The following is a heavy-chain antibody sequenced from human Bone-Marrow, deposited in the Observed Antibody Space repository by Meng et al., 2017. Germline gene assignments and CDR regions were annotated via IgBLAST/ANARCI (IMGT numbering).Heavy chain of an antibody. CDR1: GGSISSSNW. J-gene: IGHJ4*02. D-gene: IGHD6-13*01. CDR2: IYHSGST. CDR3: ARDGTGGSSSFYY. Sequence: QGELRVSGPGLVKPSGTLSRTFAVSGGSISSSNWWSWVRQPPGEGLEWIGEIYHSGSTNYNPSLKRRVTISVDKSKNQFSLKLSSVTAADTAVYYCARDGTGGSSSFYYWGQGTLVTVSS. V-gene: IGHV4-4*02.